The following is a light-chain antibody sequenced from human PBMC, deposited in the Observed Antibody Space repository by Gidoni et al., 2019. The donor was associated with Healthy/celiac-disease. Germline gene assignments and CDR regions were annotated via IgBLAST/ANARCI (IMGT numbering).Light chain of an antibody. Sequence: EIVMTQYTATMSVSPGKRATITCKTSQSVSSNLAWYQQRHGQAPRHLIYGASTRATGIPARFSGSGSGTEFTLTISSLQSEDFAVYYCQKYNNWCTFGQGTKVEIK. CDR1: QSVSSN. CDR3: QKYNNWCT. CDR2: GAS. V-gene: IGKV3-15*01. J-gene: IGKJ1*01.